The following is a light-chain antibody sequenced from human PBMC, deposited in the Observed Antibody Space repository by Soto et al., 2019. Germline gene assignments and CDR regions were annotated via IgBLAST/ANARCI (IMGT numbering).Light chain of an antibody. CDR1: QSLLHNNGYNY. Sequence: DIVMTQSPLSLPVTPGEPASISSRSIQSLLHNNGYNYLDWYLQKPGQSPQLLIYLGSNRASGVPDRFSGSGSGTDFTLKISRVEAEDVGVYYCMQALQTPQVTFGPGTKVDIK. V-gene: IGKV2-28*01. CDR3: MQALQTPQVT. CDR2: LGS. J-gene: IGKJ3*01.